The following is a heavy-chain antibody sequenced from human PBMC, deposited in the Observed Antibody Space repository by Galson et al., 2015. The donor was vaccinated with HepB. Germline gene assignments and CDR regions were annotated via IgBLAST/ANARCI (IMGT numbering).Heavy chain of an antibody. CDR1: GFTFSSYS. D-gene: IGHD3-10*02. J-gene: IGHJ6*02. CDR2: ISNSSSTI. Sequence: SLRLSCAASGFTFSSYSMNWVRQAPGKGLEWVSNISNSSSTIYYADSVKGRFTISRDNAKNSLYLQMNSLRDEDTAVYYCARVLPMFCPLDVWGQGTTVTVSS. V-gene: IGHV3-48*02. CDR3: ARVLPMFCPLDV.